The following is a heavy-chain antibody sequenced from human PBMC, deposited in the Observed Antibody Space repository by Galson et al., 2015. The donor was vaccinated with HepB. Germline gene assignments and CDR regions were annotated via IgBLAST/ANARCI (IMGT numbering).Heavy chain of an antibody. V-gene: IGHV1-18*04. J-gene: IGHJ3*02. Sequence: SVKVSCKASGYTFTSYGISWVRQAPGQGLEWMGWISAYNGNTNYAQKLQGRVTMTTDTSTSTAYMELRSLRSDDTAVYYCARGYYDSSGYYPDYDAFDIWGQGTMVTVSS. D-gene: IGHD3-22*01. CDR2: ISAYNGNT. CDR3: ARGYYDSSGYYPDYDAFDI. CDR1: GYTFTSYG.